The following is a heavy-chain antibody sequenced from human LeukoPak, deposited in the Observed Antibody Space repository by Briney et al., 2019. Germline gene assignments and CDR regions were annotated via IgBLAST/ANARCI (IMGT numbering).Heavy chain of an antibody. CDR2: ISWCGGST. CDR3: AKGREGYYYDSSGYYPSDY. D-gene: IGHD3-22*01. J-gene: IGHJ4*02. Sequence: GALRLFLGASGFTFSRHCIRWGRQASGEGPGWVLGISWCGGSTYYADSVKGRFTISRDNSKNTLYLQMNSLRAEDTAVYYCAKGREGYYYDSSGYYPSDYWGQGTLVTVSS. V-gene: IGHV3-23*01. CDR1: GFTFSRHC.